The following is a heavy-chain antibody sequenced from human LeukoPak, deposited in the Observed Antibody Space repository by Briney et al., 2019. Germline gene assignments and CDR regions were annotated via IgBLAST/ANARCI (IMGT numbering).Heavy chain of an antibody. J-gene: IGHJ4*02. CDR1: GGSISSYY. CDR3: ARERMATIDY. CDR2: IYYSGST. Sequence: SETLSLTCTVSGGSISSYYWSWIRQPPGKGLEWIGYIYYSGSTNYDPSLKSRVTISVDTSKNQFSLKLSSVTAADTAVYYCARERMATIDYWGQGTLVTVSS. D-gene: IGHD5-24*01. V-gene: IGHV4-59*01.